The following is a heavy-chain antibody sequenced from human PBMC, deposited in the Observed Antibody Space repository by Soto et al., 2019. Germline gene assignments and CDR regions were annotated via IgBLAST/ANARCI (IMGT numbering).Heavy chain of an antibody. Sequence: ETLSLTCAVYGGSFSGYYWSWIRQPPGKGLEWIGEINHSGSTNYNPSLKSRVTISVDTSKNQFSLKLSSVTAADTAVYYCARVRYGDYFLYYYYGMDVWGQGTTVTVSS. J-gene: IGHJ6*02. V-gene: IGHV4-34*01. CDR3: ARVRYGDYFLYYYYGMDV. CDR2: INHSGST. CDR1: GGSFSGYY. D-gene: IGHD4-17*01.